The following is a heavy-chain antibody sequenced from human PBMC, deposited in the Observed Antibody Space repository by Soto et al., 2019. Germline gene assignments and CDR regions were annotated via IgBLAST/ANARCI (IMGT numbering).Heavy chain of an antibody. J-gene: IGHJ4*02. CDR3: AKDKDCISSSCYEPAEH. V-gene: IGHV4-59*12. CDR1: FCSISSYY. Sequence: SETLSHTCPVSFCSISSYYWSWILHPPFKGLEWIGYIYYSGSTNYNPSLKSRVTISVDTSKNQFSLRLSSVTADDTAVYYCAKDKDCISSSCYEPAEHWGQGTLVTVSS. CDR2: IYYSGST. D-gene: IGHD2-15*01.